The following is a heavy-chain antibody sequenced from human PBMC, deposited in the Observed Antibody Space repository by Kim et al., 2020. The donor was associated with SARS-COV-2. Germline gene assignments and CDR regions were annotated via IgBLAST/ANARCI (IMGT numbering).Heavy chain of an antibody. CDR1: GGSFSGYY. Sequence: SETLSLTCAVYGGSFSGYYWSWIRQPPGKGLEWIGEINHSGSTNYNPSLKSRVTISVDTSKNQFSLKLSSVTAADTAVYYCARAARVVIRLWGWYYGMDVWGQGTTVTVSS. D-gene: IGHD3-22*01. CDR2: INHSGST. V-gene: IGHV4-34*01. CDR3: ARAARVVIRLWGWYYGMDV. J-gene: IGHJ6*02.